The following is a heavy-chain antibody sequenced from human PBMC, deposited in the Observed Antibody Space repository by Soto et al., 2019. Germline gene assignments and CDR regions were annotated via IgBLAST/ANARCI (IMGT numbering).Heavy chain of an antibody. V-gene: IGHV4-61*08. J-gene: IGHJ6*03. CDR3: ARDKSYAYDYSSKRGWVGYYYYYMDV. Sequence: SETLCLTCAVSSGSIGSGGYYWSWIRQQPGKGLEWIGYIYYSGSTNYNPSLKSRVTISVDTSKNQFSLKLSSVTAADTAVYYCARDKSYAYDYSSKRGWVGYYYYYMDVWGKGTTVTVSS. CDR2: IYYSGST. CDR1: SGSIGSGGYY. D-gene: IGHD4-4*01.